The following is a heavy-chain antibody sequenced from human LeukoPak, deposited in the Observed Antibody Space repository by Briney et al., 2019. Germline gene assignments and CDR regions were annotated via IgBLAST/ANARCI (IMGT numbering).Heavy chain of an antibody. CDR3: AKALRYCSSTSCGRYYYYGMDV. V-gene: IGHV3-30*18. J-gene: IGHJ6*02. Sequence: PGGSLRLSCAASGFTFSSYGMHWVRQAPGKGLEWVAVISYDGNNKYYADSVKGRFTISRDNSKNTLYLQMNSLRAEDTAVYYCAKALRYCSSTSCGRYYYYGMDVWGQGTTVTVSS. CDR2: ISYDGNNK. CDR1: GFTFSSYG. D-gene: IGHD2-2*01.